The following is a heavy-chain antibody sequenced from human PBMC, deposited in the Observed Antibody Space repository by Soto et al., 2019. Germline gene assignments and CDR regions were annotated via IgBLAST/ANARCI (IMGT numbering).Heavy chain of an antibody. Sequence: QVQIQQWGAGLLKPSETLSLTCAVYGESFSGYYWSWIRQPPGKGLEWIGEINHSGSTNYNPSLKSPLTISVDTSKNQFSLMLSSVTAADTAVFYWARTYSSSLYMTFDYWGQGTLVTVSS. CDR2: INHSGST. D-gene: IGHD6-13*01. CDR3: ARTYSSSLYMTFDY. J-gene: IGHJ4*02. V-gene: IGHV4-34*01. CDR1: GESFSGYY.